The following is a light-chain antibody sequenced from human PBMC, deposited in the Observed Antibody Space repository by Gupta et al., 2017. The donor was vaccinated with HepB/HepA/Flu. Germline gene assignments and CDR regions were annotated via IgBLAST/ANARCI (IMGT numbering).Light chain of an antibody. J-gene: IGKJ1*01. Sequence: DIVMTQSPDSLAVSLGERATINCKSSQSVLYDSKHKKYLAWYQQKPGQPPKLLIYWASTRESGVPDRFSGSGSGTDFTLTISSLQAEDVAVYYCQQYYSIPPTFGQGTKGKSN. CDR3: QQYYSIPPT. CDR2: WAS. V-gene: IGKV4-1*01. CDR1: QSVLYDSKHKKY.